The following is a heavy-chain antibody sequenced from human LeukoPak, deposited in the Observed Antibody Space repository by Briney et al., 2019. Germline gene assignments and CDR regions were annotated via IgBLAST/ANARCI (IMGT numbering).Heavy chain of an antibody. CDR1: GFTFNNYW. D-gene: IGHD2-2*01. V-gene: IGHV3-7*01. Sequence: GGSLRLSCAASGFTFNNYWMSWVRQAPGKGLEWVANINQDGSEKYYVDSVKGRFTISRDNAKNSLYLQMNSLRVEVTAVYHCARGQLLDYWGQGALVTVSS. CDR2: INQDGSEK. J-gene: IGHJ4*02. CDR3: ARGQLLDY.